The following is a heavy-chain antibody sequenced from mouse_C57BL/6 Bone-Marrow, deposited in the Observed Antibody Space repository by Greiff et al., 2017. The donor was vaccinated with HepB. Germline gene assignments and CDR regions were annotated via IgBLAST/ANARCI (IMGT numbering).Heavy chain of an antibody. V-gene: IGHV5-12*01. D-gene: IGHD1-1*01. J-gene: IGHJ1*03. CDR2: ISNGGGST. CDR1: GFTFSDYY. Sequence: EVKLVESGGGLVQPGGSLKLSCAASGFTFSDYYMYWVRQTPEKRLEWVAYISNGGGSTYYPDTVKGRFIISRDNAKNTLYLQMSRLKSEDTAMYYSARRFITTVYWDFDVWGTGTTVTVSS. CDR3: ARRFITTVYWDFDV.